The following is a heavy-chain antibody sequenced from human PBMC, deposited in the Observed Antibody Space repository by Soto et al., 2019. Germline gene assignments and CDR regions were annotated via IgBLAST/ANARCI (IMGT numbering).Heavy chain of an antibody. V-gene: IGHV3-64*07. CDR2: ISSNGVGT. CDR1: GFTLSGYA. J-gene: IGHJ6*03. CDR3: AGRARPDFYHMDV. D-gene: IGHD6-6*01. Sequence: EVQLAESGGGLAQPGGSLRLSCAASGFTLSGYAMDWVRQAPGKGLEYVSGISSNGVGTYYADSVQGRFTISRDNSKNTVFLQMGSLRREGMGVKYCAGRARPDFYHMDVLGKGTTVTVSS.